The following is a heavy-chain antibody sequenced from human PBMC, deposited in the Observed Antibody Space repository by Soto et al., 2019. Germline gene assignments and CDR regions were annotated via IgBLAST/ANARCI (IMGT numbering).Heavy chain of an antibody. CDR1: GFTFSSSS. V-gene: IGHV3-23*01. D-gene: IGHD6-13*01. CDR2: ISGNSVSA. CDR3: ARGGAADRRFDY. Sequence: PGGSLRLSCAASGFTFSSSSMSWVRQAPGKGLEWVSTISGNSVSASHADSVKGRFTISRDNSKNTLYLQMNSLRADDTAEYFCARGGAADRRFDYWAQEHRSPSPQ. J-gene: IGHJ4*02.